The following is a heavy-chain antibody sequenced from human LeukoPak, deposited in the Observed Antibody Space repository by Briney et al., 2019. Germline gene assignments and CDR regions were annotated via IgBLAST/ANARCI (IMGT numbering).Heavy chain of an antibody. V-gene: IGHV1-24*01. CDR1: GYTLTELS. D-gene: IGHD5-12*01. J-gene: IGHJ6*02. Sequence: ASVTVSCKVSGYTLTELSMHWVRQAPGKGLEWMEGFDPEDGETIYAQKFQGRVTTTEDTSTDTAYMELSSLRSEDTAVYYCATDRGYSGYEDYYGMDVWGQGTTVTVSS. CDR3: ATDRGYSGYEDYYGMDV. CDR2: FDPEDGET.